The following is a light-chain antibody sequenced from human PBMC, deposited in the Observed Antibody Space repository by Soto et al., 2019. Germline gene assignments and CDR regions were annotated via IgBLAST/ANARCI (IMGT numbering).Light chain of an antibody. J-gene: IGLJ1*01. CDR1: SSDVGGYNS. Sequence: QSVLTQPASVSGSPGQSITISCTGTSSDVGGYNSVSWYQQHPGKAPKLMIYEVSNRPSGVSNRFSGSMSGSTASLTISGLQAEDEADYYCSSYTSSSTPCVFGTGTKVTVL. CDR2: EVS. CDR3: SSYTSSSTPCV. V-gene: IGLV2-14*01.